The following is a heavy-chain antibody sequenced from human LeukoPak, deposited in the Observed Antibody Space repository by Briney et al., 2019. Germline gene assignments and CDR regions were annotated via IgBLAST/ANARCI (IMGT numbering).Heavy chain of an antibody. CDR3: ARAFYYDSSGYYFHWFDP. Sequence: SVKVSCTASGYTFTSYYMHWVRQAPGQGLEWMGGIIPIFGTANYAQKFQGRVTITADESTSTAYMELSSLRSEDTAVYYCARAFYYDSSGYYFHWFDPWGQGTLVTVSS. D-gene: IGHD3-22*01. J-gene: IGHJ5*02. V-gene: IGHV1-69*13. CDR1: GYTFTSYY. CDR2: IIPIFGTA.